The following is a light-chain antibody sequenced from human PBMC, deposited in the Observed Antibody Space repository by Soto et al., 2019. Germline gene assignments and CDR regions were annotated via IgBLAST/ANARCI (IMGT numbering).Light chain of an antibody. CDR3: SQYYSTPYP. V-gene: IGKV4-1*01. Sequence: DIVMTQSPDSLAVSLGERATINCKSSQSVLYSSNNANYLAWYQQKPGQPPKLLIHWASARETGVPDRFSGRGSWKDFTLPLRRLPTGGWAVYYCSQYYSTPYPFGQGAKLEIK. CDR2: WAS. J-gene: IGKJ2*01. CDR1: QSVLYSSNNANY.